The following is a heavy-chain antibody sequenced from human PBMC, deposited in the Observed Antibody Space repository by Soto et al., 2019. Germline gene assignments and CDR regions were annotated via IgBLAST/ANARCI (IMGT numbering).Heavy chain of an antibody. CDR1: GGFFIGYY. Sequence: SETLSLTCAVYGGFFIGYYWSWIRQPPGKGLEWIGEINHSGSTNYNPSLKSRVTISVDTSKNQFSLKLSSVTAADTAVYYCASYTAMVTHFDYWGQGTLVTVSS. CDR2: INHSGST. D-gene: IGHD5-18*01. V-gene: IGHV4-34*01. CDR3: ASYTAMVTHFDY. J-gene: IGHJ4*02.